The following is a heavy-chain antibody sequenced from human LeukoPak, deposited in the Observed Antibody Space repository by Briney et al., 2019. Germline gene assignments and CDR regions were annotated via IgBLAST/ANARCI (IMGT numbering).Heavy chain of an antibody. V-gene: IGHV4-34*01. CDR1: GGSFSGYY. Sequence: KTSETLSLTCAVYGGSFSGYYWSWIRQPPGKGLEWTGEINHSGNTNYNPSLKSRVTISVDTSKNQFSLKLSSVTAADTAVYYCASWNSAYYFDYWGQGTLVTVSS. J-gene: IGHJ4*02. CDR2: INHSGNT. D-gene: IGHD1-7*01. CDR3: ASWNSAYYFDY.